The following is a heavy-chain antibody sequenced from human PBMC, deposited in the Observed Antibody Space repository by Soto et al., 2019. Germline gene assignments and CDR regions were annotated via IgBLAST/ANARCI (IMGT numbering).Heavy chain of an antibody. D-gene: IGHD3-10*01. CDR2: ISSSSSYI. CDR1: GFTFSSYS. CDR3: AREQINMVRGVIIQRHFDY. J-gene: IGHJ4*02. V-gene: IGHV3-21*01. Sequence: PGGSLRLSCXASGFTFSSYSMNWVRQAPGKGLEWVSSISSSSSYIYYADSVKGRFTISRDNAKNSLYLQMNSLRAEDTAVYYCAREQINMVRGVIIQRHFDYWGQGTLVTVSS.